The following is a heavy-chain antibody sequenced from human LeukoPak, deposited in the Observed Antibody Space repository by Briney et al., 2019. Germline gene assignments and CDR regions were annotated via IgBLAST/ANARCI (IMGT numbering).Heavy chain of an antibody. CDR3: ANSLWFGELVY. D-gene: IGHD3-10*01. Sequence: GESLRLSCAASGFTFSSYGMHWVRPAPGKGLEWVAVISYDGSNKYYADSVKGRFTISRDNSKNTLYLQMNSLRAEDTAVYYCANSLWFGELVYWGQGTLVTVSS. V-gene: IGHV3-30*18. CDR1: GFTFSSYG. J-gene: IGHJ4*02. CDR2: ISYDGSNK.